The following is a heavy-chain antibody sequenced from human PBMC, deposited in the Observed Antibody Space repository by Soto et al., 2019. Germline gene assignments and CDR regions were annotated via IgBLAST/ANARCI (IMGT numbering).Heavy chain of an antibody. CDR1: GFTFGDYA. J-gene: IGHJ6*02. D-gene: IGHD6-13*01. CDR2: IRSKAYGGTT. CDR3: TRDMYSSSWRGYYYYYGMDV. V-gene: IGHV3-49*04. Sequence: GGSLRLSCTASGFTFGDYAMSWVRQAPGKGLEWVGFIRSKAYGGTTEYAASVKGRFTISRDDSKSIAYLQMNSLKTEDTAVYYCTRDMYSSSWRGYYYYYGMDVWGQGTTVTVSS.